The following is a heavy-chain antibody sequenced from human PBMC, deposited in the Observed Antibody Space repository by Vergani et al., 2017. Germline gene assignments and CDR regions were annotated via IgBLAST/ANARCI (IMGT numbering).Heavy chain of an antibody. D-gene: IGHD2-15*01. CDR3: ARDRGVVGYNWFDP. Sequence: QVQLQESGPGLVKPSETLSLTCTVSGGSISSYYWSWIRQPPGKGLEWIGYIYYSGSTNYNPSLKSRVTISVDTSKNQFSLKLSSLTAADTAVYYCARDRGVVGYNWFDPWGQGTLVTVSS. J-gene: IGHJ5*02. V-gene: IGHV4-59*01. CDR1: GGSISSYY. CDR2: IYYSGST.